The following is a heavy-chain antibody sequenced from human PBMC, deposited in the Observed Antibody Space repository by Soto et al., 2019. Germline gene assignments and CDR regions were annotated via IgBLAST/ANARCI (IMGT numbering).Heavy chain of an antibody. Sequence: QVQLQESGPGLVKPSETLSLTYTVSGGSISSYYWSWIRQPPGKGLEWIGYIYYSGSTYYIPSLKGRVTITVDTSKNQFSLKMTPVTAADTAVYVCARGGWRQIDYWGQGTLVTVSS. J-gene: IGHJ4*02. CDR3: ARGGWRQIDY. D-gene: IGHD3-3*01. CDR2: IYYSGST. V-gene: IGHV4-59*08. CDR1: GGSISSYY.